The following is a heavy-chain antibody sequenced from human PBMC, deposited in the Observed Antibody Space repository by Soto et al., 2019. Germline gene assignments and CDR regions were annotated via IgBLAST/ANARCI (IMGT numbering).Heavy chain of an antibody. CDR1: GLTFNRQD. D-gene: IGHD5-18*01. Sequence: SVKVSCKASGLTFNRQDMRWVRQAGGQGLEWMGGIIPMFGTPHYAEKFQDRVTITADESTGTAYLELSSLTSEDTAVYYCATSERRARYSCDYWRPGTLGTVSS. CDR3: ATSERRARYSCDY. CDR2: IIPMFGTP. J-gene: IGHJ4*02. V-gene: IGHV1-69*13.